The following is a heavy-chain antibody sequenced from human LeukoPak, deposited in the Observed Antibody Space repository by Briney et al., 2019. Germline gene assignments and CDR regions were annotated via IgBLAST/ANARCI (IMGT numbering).Heavy chain of an antibody. CDR2: INHSGTT. V-gene: IGHV4-34*01. Sequence: SETLSLTCAVYGESFSSYYWSWIRQSPGKGLEWIGEINHSGTTNYNPSLKSRVTISVDTSKNQFSLKLSSVTAADTAVYYCAREPTFDYWGQGTLVTVSS. CDR3: AREPTFDY. CDR1: GESFSSYY. J-gene: IGHJ4*02.